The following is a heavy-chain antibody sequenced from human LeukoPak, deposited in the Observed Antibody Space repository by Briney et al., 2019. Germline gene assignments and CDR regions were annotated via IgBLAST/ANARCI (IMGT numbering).Heavy chain of an antibody. Sequence: WIGYIYYSGSTYYNPSLKSRVTISVDTSKNQFSLKLSSVTAADTAVYYCAGAYSSSAVVVYWGQGTLVTVSS. V-gene: IGHV4-30-4*01. CDR3: AGAYSSSAVVVY. D-gene: IGHD6-6*01. J-gene: IGHJ4*02. CDR2: IYYSGST.